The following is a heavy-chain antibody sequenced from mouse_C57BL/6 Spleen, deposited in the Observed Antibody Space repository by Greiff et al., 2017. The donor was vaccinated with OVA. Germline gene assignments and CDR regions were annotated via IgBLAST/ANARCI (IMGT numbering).Heavy chain of an antibody. J-gene: IGHJ4*01. CDR2: INPNNGGT. CDR3: ARWGNYPVYYAMDY. D-gene: IGHD2-1*01. V-gene: IGHV1-22*01. CDR1: GYTFTDYN. Sequence: EVQLQESGPELVKPGASVKMSCKASGYTFTDYNMHWVKQSHGKSLEWIGYINPNNGGTSYNQKFKGKATLTVNKSSSTAYMELRSLTSEESAVYYCARWGNYPVYYAMDYWGQGTSVTVSS.